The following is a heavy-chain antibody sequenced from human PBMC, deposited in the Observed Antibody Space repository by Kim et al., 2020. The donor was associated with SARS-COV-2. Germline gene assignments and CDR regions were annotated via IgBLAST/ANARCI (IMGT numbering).Heavy chain of an antibody. Sequence: GGSLRLSCAASGFIFSDSAMTWVRQAPGKGLEWVSTVSGSGVSTVYADSVKGRFTLSRDNSKNTLHLQMNSLRAEDMALYYCAKAPSSSSPYYFDSWGQG. CDR3: AKAPSSSSPYYFDS. CDR2: VSGSGVST. CDR1: GFIFSDSA. D-gene: IGHD2-2*01. V-gene: IGHV3-23*01. J-gene: IGHJ4*02.